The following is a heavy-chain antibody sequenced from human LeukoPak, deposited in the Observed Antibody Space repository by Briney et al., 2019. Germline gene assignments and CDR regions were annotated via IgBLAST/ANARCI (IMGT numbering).Heavy chain of an antibody. CDR1: GFTFSSYG. D-gene: IGHD4/OR15-4a*01. CDR3: ATDDYGAFDY. Sequence: PGGSLRLSCAASGFTFSSYGMNWVRQVPGKGLEWVSSISSSSSYIYYADSVKGRFTISRDNAKNSLYLQMNSLRAEDTAVYYCATDDYGAFDYWGQGTLVTVSS. J-gene: IGHJ4*02. CDR2: ISSSSSYI. V-gene: IGHV3-21*01.